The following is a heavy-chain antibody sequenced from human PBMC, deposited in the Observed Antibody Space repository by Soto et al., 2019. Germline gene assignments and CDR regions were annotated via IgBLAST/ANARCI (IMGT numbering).Heavy chain of an antibody. D-gene: IGHD3-3*01. CDR1: GYTFTSYD. J-gene: IGHJ4*02. V-gene: IGHV1-8*01. Sequence: ASVKVSCKASGYTFTSYDINWVRQATGQGLEWMGWMNPNSGNTGYAQKLQGRVTMTTDTSMSTAYMELRSLRSDDTAVYYCARERSIFGVVIGFDYWGQGTLVTVSS. CDR2: MNPNSGNT. CDR3: ARERSIFGVVIGFDY.